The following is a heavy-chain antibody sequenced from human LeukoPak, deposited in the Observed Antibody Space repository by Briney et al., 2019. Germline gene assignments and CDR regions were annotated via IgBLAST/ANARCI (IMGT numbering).Heavy chain of an antibody. J-gene: IGHJ4*02. V-gene: IGHV3-23*01. CDR1: GFTFSSYA. CDR2: ISGSGGST. D-gene: IGHD3-10*01. CDR3: AKALVRGVRFDY. Sequence: PGGSLRLSCAASGFTFSSYAMSWVCQAPGKGLEWVSAISGSGGSTYYADSVKGRFTISRDNSKNTLYLQMNSLRAEDTAVYYCAKALVRGVRFDYWGQGTLVTVSS.